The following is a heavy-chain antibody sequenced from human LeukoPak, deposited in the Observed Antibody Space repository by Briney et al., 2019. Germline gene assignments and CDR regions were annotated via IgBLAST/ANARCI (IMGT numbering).Heavy chain of an antibody. CDR3: ARSSGWPFFDY. CDR2: IYYSGST. D-gene: IGHD6-19*01. V-gene: IGHV4-59*01. J-gene: IGHJ4*02. Sequence: PSETLSLTCTVSGGSISSFYWSWIRQPPGKGLEWIGYIYYSGSTNYNPSLKSRVTISVDTSKSQFSLRLSSVTAADTAVYYCARSSGWPFFDYWGQGTLVTVSS. CDR1: GGSISSFY.